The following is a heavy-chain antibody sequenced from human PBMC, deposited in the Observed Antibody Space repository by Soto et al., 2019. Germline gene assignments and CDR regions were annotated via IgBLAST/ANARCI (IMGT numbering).Heavy chain of an antibody. CDR1: GFTFSSYG. J-gene: IGHJ4*02. Sequence: QVQLVESGGGVVQPGRSLRLSCAASGFTFSSYGMHWVRQAPGKGLEWVAVISYDGSNKYYADSVKGGFTISRDNSKNSLYLQMNSLRAEDTAVYYCAKGKSMTTVTLRVCLDYWGQGTLVTVSS. D-gene: IGHD4-17*01. CDR3: AKGKSMTTVTLRVCLDY. V-gene: IGHV3-30*18. CDR2: ISYDGSNK.